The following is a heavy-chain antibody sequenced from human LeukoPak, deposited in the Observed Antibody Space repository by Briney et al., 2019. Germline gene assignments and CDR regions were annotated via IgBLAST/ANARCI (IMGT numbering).Heavy chain of an antibody. CDR1: GGSISSYY. D-gene: IGHD3-3*01. CDR2: IYYSGST. V-gene: IGHV4-59*01. Sequence: SETLSLTCTVSGGSISSYYWSWIRQPPGKGLEWIGYIYYSGSTNYNPSLKSRVTISVDTSKNQFSLKLSSVTAADTAVYYCARVHTKNYYYYGMDVWGQGTTVTVSS. CDR3: ARVHTKNYYYYGMDV. J-gene: IGHJ6*02.